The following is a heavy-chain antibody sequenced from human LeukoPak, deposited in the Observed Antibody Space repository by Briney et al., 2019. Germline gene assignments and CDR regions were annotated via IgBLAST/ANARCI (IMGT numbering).Heavy chain of an antibody. CDR2: ISYDGSNK. CDR3: AKEGDY. J-gene: IGHJ4*02. CDR1: GFTFSSYG. Sequence: GGSLRLSCAASGFTFSSYGMHWVRQAPGKGLEWVAVISYDGSNKYYADSVKGRFTISRDNSKNTLYLQMNSLRAEDTAVYYCAKEGDYWGQGTLVTVSS. V-gene: IGHV3-30*18.